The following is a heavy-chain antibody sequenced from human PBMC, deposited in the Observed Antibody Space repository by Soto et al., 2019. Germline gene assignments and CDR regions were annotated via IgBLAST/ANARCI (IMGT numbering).Heavy chain of an antibody. CDR3: ARHWGAIWLGY. V-gene: IGHV5-10-1*01. J-gene: IGHJ4*01. Sequence: EESLKISCKTSGYTLSGHWISWVRQVPGRVLQWMGNIDPSDSYINYNPAFRGHVTFSVDKSSSTAYLHWSSLGPSDTAIYYCARHWGAIWLGYWGHGTLVTDSS. D-gene: IGHD6-19*01. CDR2: IDPSDSYI. CDR1: GYTLSGHW.